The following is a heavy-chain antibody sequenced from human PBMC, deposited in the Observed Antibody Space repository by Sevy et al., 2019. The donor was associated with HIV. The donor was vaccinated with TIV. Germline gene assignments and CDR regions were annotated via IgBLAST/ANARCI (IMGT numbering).Heavy chain of an antibody. D-gene: IGHD5-18*01. CDR1: GGSFSGYY. J-gene: IGHJ3*02. Sequence: SETLSLTCAVYGGSFSGYYWSWIRQPPGKGLEWIGEINHSGSTNYNPSLKSRVTISVDTSKNQFSLKLSSVTAADTAVYYCARGGDTAMAENAFDIWGQGTMVTVSS. CDR3: ARGGDTAMAENAFDI. V-gene: IGHV4-34*01. CDR2: INHSGST.